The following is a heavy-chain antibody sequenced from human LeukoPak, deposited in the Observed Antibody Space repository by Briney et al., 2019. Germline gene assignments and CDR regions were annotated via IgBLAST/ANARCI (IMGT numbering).Heavy chain of an antibody. CDR1: GGSISSGGYY. Sequence: PSETLSLTCTVSGGSISSGGYYWSWIRQHPGKGLENIGYIYYSGSTYYNPSLKSRVTISVDTSKNQFSLKLSSVTVADTAVYYCARVGSSWFFAFDIWGQGTMVTVSS. J-gene: IGHJ3*02. CDR3: ARVGSSWFFAFDI. D-gene: IGHD6-13*01. V-gene: IGHV4-31*03. CDR2: IYYSGST.